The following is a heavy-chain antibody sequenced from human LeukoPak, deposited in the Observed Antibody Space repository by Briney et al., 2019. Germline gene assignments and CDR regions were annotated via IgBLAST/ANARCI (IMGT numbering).Heavy chain of an antibody. J-gene: IGHJ4*02. V-gene: IGHV3-73*01. D-gene: IGHD3-22*01. Sequence: GGSLRLSCAASGFTFSGSAMHWVRQASGKGLEWVGRIRSKVNHYATAYAASVKGRFTISRDESKNTAYLQMNSLKTEDTAVYYCARRSGDDSRGYYDYWGQGTLVTVSS. CDR3: ARRSGDDSRGYYDY. CDR1: GFTFSGSA. CDR2: IRSKVNHYAT.